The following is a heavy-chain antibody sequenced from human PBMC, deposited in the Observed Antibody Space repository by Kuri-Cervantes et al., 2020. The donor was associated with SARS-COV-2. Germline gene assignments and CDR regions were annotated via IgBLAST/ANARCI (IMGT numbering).Heavy chain of an antibody. CDR1: GGSISSYY. CDR3: ARELRASKYFDL. Sequence: SETLSLTCTVSGGSISSYYWSWIRQPAGKGLEWIGSIYHSGSTYYNPSLKSRVTISVDTSKNQFSLKLSSVTAADTAVYYCARELRASKYFDLWGRGTLVTVSS. V-gene: IGHV4-4*07. CDR2: IYHSGST. D-gene: IGHD2-21*01. J-gene: IGHJ2*01.